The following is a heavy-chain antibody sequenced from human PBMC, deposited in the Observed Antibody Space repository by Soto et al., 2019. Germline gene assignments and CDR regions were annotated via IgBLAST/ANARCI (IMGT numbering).Heavy chain of an antibody. V-gene: IGHV4-34*12. Sequence: PSETLSLTCAVYGGSISGYYWSWIRQPPGKGLEWIGEIFHGGSTNYSPSLKSRVTISVDTSKNHFSLELSSVTAADTAVYHCARPHYDSNTFYYYFDYWGQGTLVTVSS. CDR1: GGSISGYY. CDR3: ARPHYDSNTFYYYFDY. CDR2: IFHGGST. J-gene: IGHJ4*02. D-gene: IGHD3-22*01.